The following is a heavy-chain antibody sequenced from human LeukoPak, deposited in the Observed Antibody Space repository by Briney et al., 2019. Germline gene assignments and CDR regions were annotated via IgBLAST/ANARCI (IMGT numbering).Heavy chain of an antibody. Sequence: GASVKVSCKASGYTFTSYDINWVRQATGQGLEWMGWMNPNSGHTGYAQKFQGRVTMTRNTSISTAYMELSSLRSEDTAVYYCARGFYNILTGYSELSFDYWGHGTLVTVSS. CDR3: ARGFYNILTGYSELSFDY. V-gene: IGHV1-8*01. CDR2: MNPNSGHT. CDR1: GYTFTSYD. D-gene: IGHD3-9*01. J-gene: IGHJ4*01.